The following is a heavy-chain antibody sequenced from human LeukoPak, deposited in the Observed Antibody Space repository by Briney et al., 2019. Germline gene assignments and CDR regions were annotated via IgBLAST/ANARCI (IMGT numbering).Heavy chain of an antibody. J-gene: IGHJ4*02. Sequence: ASVKVSCKASGYTFTSYGISWVRHASRQWLEWMGWISAYNGNTNYAQKLQGRVTMTTDTSTSTAYMELRSLRSDDTAVYYCAWRGWDGLTNWGQGTLVTVSS. CDR3: AWRGWDGLTN. CDR1: GYTFTSYG. CDR2: ISAYNGNT. D-gene: IGHD1-26*01. V-gene: IGHV1-18*01.